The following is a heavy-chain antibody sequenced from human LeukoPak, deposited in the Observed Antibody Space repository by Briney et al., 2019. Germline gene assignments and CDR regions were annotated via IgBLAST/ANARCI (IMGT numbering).Heavy chain of an antibody. V-gene: IGHV1-2*02. CDR3: ARGAQLGITFGGVIAMYYFDY. CDR1: GYTFTGYY. J-gene: IGHJ4*02. D-gene: IGHD3-16*02. Sequence: RASVKVSCKASGYTFTGYYMHWVRQAPGQGLEWMGWINPNSGGTNYAQKFQGRVTMTRDTSISTAYMELRSLRSDDTAVYHCARGAQLGITFGGVIAMYYFDYWGQGTLVTVSS. CDR2: INPNSGGT.